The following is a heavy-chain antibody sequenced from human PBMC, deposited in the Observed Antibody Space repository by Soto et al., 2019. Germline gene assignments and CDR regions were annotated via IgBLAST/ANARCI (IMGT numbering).Heavy chain of an antibody. J-gene: IGHJ5*02. Sequence: QVQLVQSGAEVKKPGASVKVPCKAPGYTFTTYYMHWVRQAPGQGLEWMGIINPSGGSTSYAQKFQGRVTMTRDTSTSTVYMELSSLRSEDTAVYYCAREGSSSWYGDNWFDPWGQGTLVTVSS. CDR3: AREGSSSWYGDNWFDP. V-gene: IGHV1-46*01. CDR2: INPSGGST. CDR1: GYTFTTYY. D-gene: IGHD6-13*01.